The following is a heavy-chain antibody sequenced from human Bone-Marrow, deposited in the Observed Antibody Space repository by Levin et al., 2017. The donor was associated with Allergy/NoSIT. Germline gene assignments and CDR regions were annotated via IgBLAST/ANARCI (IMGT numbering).Heavy chain of an antibody. CDR1: GYTLTELS. CDR3: ATTERSSGWTSYYGMDG. V-gene: IGHV1-24*01. Sequence: ASVKVSCKVSGYTLTELSMHWVRQAPGKGLEWMGGFDPEDGETIYAQKFQGRVTMTEDTSTDTAYMELSSLRSEDTAVYYCATTERSSGWTSYYGMDGWGQGTTVTVSS. D-gene: IGHD6-19*01. CDR2: FDPEDGET. J-gene: IGHJ6*02.